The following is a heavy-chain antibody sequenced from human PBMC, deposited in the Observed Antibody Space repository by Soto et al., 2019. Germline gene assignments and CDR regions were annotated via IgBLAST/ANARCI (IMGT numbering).Heavy chain of an antibody. CDR1: GGTFSSYA. V-gene: IGHV1-69*01. Sequence: QVELVQSGAEVKKPGSSVKVSCKASGGTFSSYAISWVRQAPGQGLEWMGGIIPIFGTANYAQKFQGRVTITADESTSTAYMELSSLRSEDTAVYYCARHNRYYYDSSGRDAFDIWGQGTMVTVSS. CDR2: IIPIFGTA. CDR3: ARHNRYYYDSSGRDAFDI. J-gene: IGHJ3*02. D-gene: IGHD3-22*01.